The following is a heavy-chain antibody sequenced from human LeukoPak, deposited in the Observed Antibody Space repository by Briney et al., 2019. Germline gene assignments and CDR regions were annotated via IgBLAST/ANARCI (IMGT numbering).Heavy chain of an antibody. Sequence: PGGSLRLSCAASGFTVSSYYMSWVRQAPGKGLEWVSVIYSGGSTYYADSVKGRFTISRDNSKNTLYLQMNSLRAEDTAVYYCARSPMVRGVEYWGQGTLVTVSS. V-gene: IGHV3-53*01. D-gene: IGHD3-10*01. CDR3: ARSPMVRGVEY. J-gene: IGHJ4*02. CDR1: GFTVSSYY. CDR2: IYSGGST.